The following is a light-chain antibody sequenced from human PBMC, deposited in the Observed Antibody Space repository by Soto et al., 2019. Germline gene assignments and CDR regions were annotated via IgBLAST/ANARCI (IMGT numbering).Light chain of an antibody. J-gene: IGKJ5*01. V-gene: IGKV3-11*01. Sequence: EIVLTQSPSTLSLSPGERATHSCRASQSVSSYLAWYQQKPGQAPRLLIYDASNRATGIPARFGGSGSGTDFTLTISSLEPEDFAVYYCQQRSNWRGAFGQGTRLEI. CDR2: DAS. CDR1: QSVSSY. CDR3: QQRSNWRGA.